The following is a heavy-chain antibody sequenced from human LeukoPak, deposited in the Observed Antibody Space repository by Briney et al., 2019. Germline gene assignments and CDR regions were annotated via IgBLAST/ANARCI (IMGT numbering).Heavy chain of an antibody. J-gene: IGHJ4*02. CDR1: GFTFSSYS. CDR3: ARDGRGVAARQIIDY. V-gene: IGHV3-21*01. D-gene: IGHD3-10*01. CDR2: ISSSSSYI. Sequence: GGSLRLSCAASGFTFSSYSMNWVRQAPGKGLEWVSSISSSSSYIYYADSVKGRFTISRDNAKNSLHLQMNSLRAEDTAVYYCARDGRGVAARQIIDYWGQGTLVTVSS.